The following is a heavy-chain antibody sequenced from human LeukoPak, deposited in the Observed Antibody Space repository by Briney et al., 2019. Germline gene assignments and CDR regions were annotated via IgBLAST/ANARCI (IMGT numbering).Heavy chain of an antibody. CDR2: ISFNGDDK. CDR3: ARVYGSEIDY. Sequence: GRSLRLSCAGSGFGLGSYNMYWIRQAPGKGLEWVTLISFNGDDKKYADSVKGRFTVSRDNSRNTVFLQMNSLRPEDTGLYYCARVYGSEIDYWGQGTQVIVSS. CDR1: GFGLGSYN. J-gene: IGHJ4*02. V-gene: IGHV3-30*04. D-gene: IGHD3-10*01.